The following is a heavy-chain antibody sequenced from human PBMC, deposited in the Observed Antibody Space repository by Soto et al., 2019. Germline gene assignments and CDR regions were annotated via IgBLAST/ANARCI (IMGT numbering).Heavy chain of an antibody. D-gene: IGHD3-10*01. CDR1: GGSFSGYY. V-gene: IGHV4-34*01. CDR3: ARGGGRFGELLAYYYGMDV. CDR2: INHSGST. Sequence: SETLSLTCAVYGGSFSGYYWSWIRQPPGKGLEWIGEINHSGSTNYNPSLKSRVTISVDTSKNQFSLKLSSVTAADTAVYYCARGGGRFGELLAYYYGMDVWGQGTTVTVSS. J-gene: IGHJ6*02.